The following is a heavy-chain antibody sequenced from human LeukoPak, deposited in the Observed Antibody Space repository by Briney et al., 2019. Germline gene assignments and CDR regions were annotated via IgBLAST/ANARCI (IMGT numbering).Heavy chain of an antibody. D-gene: IGHD5-18*01. CDR3: ARDDRLRGYSYGWTGYYYYGMDV. CDR1: GGSISSYY. V-gene: IGHV4-59*01. CDR2: IYYSGST. J-gene: IGHJ6*02. Sequence: SETLSPTCTVSGGSISSYYWSWIRQPPGKGLEWIGYIYYSGSTNYNPSLKSRVTISVDTSKNQFSLKLSSVTAADTAVYYCARDDRLRGYSYGWTGYYYYGMDVWGQGTTVTVSS.